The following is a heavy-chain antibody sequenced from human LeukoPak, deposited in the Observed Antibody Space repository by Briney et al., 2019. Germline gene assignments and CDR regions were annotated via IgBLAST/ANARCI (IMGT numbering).Heavy chain of an antibody. CDR3: ARYIQIVGATRFDY. CDR1: GGSISDYY. J-gene: IGHJ4*02. V-gene: IGHV4-59*01. Sequence: SETLSLTCTVSGGSISDYYWSWIRQPPGKGLEWIGYIYYSGSTHYNPSLKSRVIISVDTSKKQFSLKLTSVTTADTAVYYCARYIQIVGATRFDYWGQGTLVTVSS. D-gene: IGHD1-26*01. CDR2: IYYSGST.